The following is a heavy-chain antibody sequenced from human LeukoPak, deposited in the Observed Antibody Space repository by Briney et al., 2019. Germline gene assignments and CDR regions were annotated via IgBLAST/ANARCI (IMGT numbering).Heavy chain of an antibody. V-gene: IGHV1-8*03. CDR1: GYTFTAHD. D-gene: IGHD2-15*01. CDR3: ARYVVVAATGGNWFDP. J-gene: IGHJ5*02. Sequence: ASVTVSCKTSGYTFTAHDIFWVRQAAGQGLEWMGWMNPKSGSTAYAQKFQGRVTITRNTSISTAYMELSSLRSEDTAVYYCARYVVVAATGGNWFDPWGQGTLVTVSS. CDR2: MNPKSGST.